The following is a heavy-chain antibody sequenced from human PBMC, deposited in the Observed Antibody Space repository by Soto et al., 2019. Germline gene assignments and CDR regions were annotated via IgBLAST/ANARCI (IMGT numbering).Heavy chain of an antibody. V-gene: IGHV1-3*01. CDR1: GYTFTSYA. D-gene: IGHD2-21*02. CDR2: INDGNGNT. CDR3: ARSIVVVTALDY. Sequence: VASVKVSCKASGYTFTSYAMHWVRQAPGQRLEWMGWINDGNGNTKYSQKFQGRVTITRDTSASTAYMELSSLRSEDTAVYYCARSIVVVTALDYWGQGTLVTVSS. J-gene: IGHJ4*02.